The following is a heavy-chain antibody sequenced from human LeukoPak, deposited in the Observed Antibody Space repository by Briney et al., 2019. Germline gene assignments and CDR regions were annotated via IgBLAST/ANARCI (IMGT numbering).Heavy chain of an antibody. V-gene: IGHV4-59*01. CDR1: GGSISSYY. J-gene: IGHJ3*02. CDR2: IYYSGST. CDR3: ARDRIAARRMDAFDI. D-gene: IGHD6-6*01. Sequence: TSETLSLTCTVSGGSISSYYWSWIRQPPGKGLEWIGYIYYSGSTNYNPSLKSRVTISVDTSKNQFSLKLSSVTAADTAVYYCARDRIAARRMDAFDIWGQGTMVTVSS.